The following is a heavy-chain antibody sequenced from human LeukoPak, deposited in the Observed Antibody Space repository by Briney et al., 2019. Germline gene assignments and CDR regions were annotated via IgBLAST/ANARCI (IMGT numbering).Heavy chain of an antibody. CDR1: GYTFTSYY. V-gene: IGHV1-46*01. CDR3: ARDVPYSSGWSYYYYYGMDV. CDR2: INPSGGST. D-gene: IGHD6-19*01. Sequence: ASVKVSCKASGYTFTSYYMHWVRQAPGQGLEWMGIINPSGGSTSYAQKFQGRVTMTRDTSTSTVYMELSSLRSEDTAVYYCARDVPYSSGWSYYYYYGMDVWGQGTTVTVSS. J-gene: IGHJ6*02.